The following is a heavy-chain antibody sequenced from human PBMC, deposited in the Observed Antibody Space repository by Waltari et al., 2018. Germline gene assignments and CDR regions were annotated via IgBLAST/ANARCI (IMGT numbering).Heavy chain of an antibody. D-gene: IGHD3-16*01. V-gene: IGHV3-53*01. J-gene: IGHJ4*02. Sequence: EVQVVESGGGLIQPGGSLRLSCAASGFAVSDNYMSWVRQAPGKGRGWCAGIYAGAGAYYADAVKGPFTISRDSSENTFYLESSSLRVEDTAVYYCAGGPPISAKWELCWFDYWGQGTLVTVSS. CDR3: AGGPPISAKWELCWFDY. CDR1: GFAVSDNY. CDR2: IYAGAGA.